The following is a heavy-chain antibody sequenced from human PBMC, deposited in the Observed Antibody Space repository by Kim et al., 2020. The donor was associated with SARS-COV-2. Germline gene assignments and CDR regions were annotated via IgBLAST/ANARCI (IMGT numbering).Heavy chain of an antibody. J-gene: IGHJ4*02. CDR1: GFTFSSYA. V-gene: IGHV3-23*01. CDR2: ISGSGGST. Sequence: GGSLRLSCAASGFTFSSYAMSWVRQAPGKGLEWVSAISGSGGSTYYADSVKGRFTISRDNSKNTLYLQMNSLRAEDTAVYYCAKSFRLAYYYDSSGPRASYDYWGQGTLVTVSS. CDR3: AKSFRLAYYYDSSGPRASYDY. D-gene: IGHD3-22*01.